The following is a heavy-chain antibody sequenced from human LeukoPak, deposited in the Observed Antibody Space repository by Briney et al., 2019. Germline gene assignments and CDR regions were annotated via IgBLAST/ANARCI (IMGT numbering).Heavy chain of an antibody. CDR1: GFSLSTSGIC. V-gene: IGHV2-70*17. D-gene: IGHD2-15*01. CDR2: IDWDDEK. Sequence: SGPALVKPTQTLTLTCTFSGFSLSTSGICMSWIRQPPGKALEWLGRIDWDDEKFYSTSLKSRLTFSKDTSENHVVLTVTNMDPVDSATYYCARTYCSGGIFYFDSWGQGTLVTVSS. J-gene: IGHJ4*02. CDR3: ARTYCSGGIFYFDS.